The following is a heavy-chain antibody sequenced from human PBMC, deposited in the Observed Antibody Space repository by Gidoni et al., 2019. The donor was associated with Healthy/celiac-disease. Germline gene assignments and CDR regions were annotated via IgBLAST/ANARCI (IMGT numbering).Heavy chain of an antibody. J-gene: IGHJ4*02. CDR3: ARGAVGRPPDY. Sequence: QVQLQESGPALVKPSQTLSLTCTVSGGSISSGGYSWSWIRQHPGKGLEWIGYIYFSGSSYHNPSLKSRVTISVDTSKSQFSLKLSSVTAADTAVYYCARGAVGRPPDYWGQGTLVTVSS. V-gene: IGHV4-31*03. D-gene: IGHD1-26*01. CDR1: GGSISSGGYS. CDR2: IYFSGSS.